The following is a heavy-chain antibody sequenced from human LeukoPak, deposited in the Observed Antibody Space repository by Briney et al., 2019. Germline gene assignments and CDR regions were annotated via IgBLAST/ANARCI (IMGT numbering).Heavy chain of an antibody. J-gene: IGHJ3*02. CDR3: AKEWELYAFDI. CDR2: IKQDGSEK. CDR1: XXTFSSXX. D-gene: IGHD1-26*01. Sequence: ASXXTFSSXXMXXVXQXXXXXLEXVANIKQDGSEKYDVDAVKGRFTISRDNATNSLYLQMNSLRAEDTAVYYCAKEWELYAFDIWGQGTMVTVSS. V-gene: IGHV3-7*01.